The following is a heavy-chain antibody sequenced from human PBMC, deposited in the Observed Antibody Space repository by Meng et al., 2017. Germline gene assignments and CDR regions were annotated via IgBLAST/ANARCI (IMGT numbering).Heavy chain of an antibody. CDR2: IIPIFGTA. Sequence: QVWVDQSGAEGKNPCASVNVSCKASGGTFSSYAISWVRQAPGQGLEWMGGIIPIFGTANYAQKFQGRVTITADKSTSTAYMELSSLRSEDTAVYYCARESWFDPWGQGTLVTVSS. CDR3: ARESWFDP. CDR1: GGTFSSYA. V-gene: IGHV1-69*06. J-gene: IGHJ5*02.